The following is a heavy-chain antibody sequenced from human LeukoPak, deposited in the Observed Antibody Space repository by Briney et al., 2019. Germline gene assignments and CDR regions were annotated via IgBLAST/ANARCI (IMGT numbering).Heavy chain of an antibody. V-gene: IGHV3-30-3*01. D-gene: IGHD5-18*01. CDR3: ASPSTAMASNYYFDY. CDR1: GFTFSSYA. Sequence: GRSLRLSCAASGFTFSSYAMHWVRQAPGKGLEWVAVISYDGSNKFYADSVKGRFTVPRDNSKNTLYLQLNSLRAEDTAVYYCASPSTAMASNYYFDYWGQGTLVTVSS. CDR2: ISYDGSNK. J-gene: IGHJ4*02.